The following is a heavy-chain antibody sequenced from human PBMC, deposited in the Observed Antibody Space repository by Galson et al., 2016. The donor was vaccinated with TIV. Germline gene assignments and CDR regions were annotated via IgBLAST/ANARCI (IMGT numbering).Heavy chain of an antibody. D-gene: IGHD6-19*01. CDR2: LSYDERNK. CDR1: GFTFSNYG. V-gene: IGHV3-30*18. CDR3: AKQWLKDYYGMDV. J-gene: IGHJ6*02. Sequence: SLRLSCAASGFTFSNYGMHWVRQAPGKGLEWVAVLSYDERNKKYADSVKGRFTISRDNSKNTLYLQMHSLRPDDTAVYYWAKQWLKDYYGMDVWGPGTTVTVSS.